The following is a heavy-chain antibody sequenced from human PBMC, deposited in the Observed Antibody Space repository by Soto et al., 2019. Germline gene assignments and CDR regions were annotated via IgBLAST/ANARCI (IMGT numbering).Heavy chain of an antibody. CDR1: GGSISSGDYF. CDR3: ASGLYDSSGFIRDAFDI. CDR2: ITYSGSS. Sequence: SETLSLTCTVSGGSISSGDYFWSWLRQPPGKGLEWIGYITYSGSSYYNPSLKSRVTMSVDTSKNQFSLKLSSVTAADTAVYYCASGLYDSSGFIRDAFDIWGQGTMVTVSS. J-gene: IGHJ3*02. D-gene: IGHD3-22*01. V-gene: IGHV4-30-4*01.